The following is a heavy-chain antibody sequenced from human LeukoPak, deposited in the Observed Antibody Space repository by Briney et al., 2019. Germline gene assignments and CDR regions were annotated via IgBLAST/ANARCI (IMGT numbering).Heavy chain of an antibody. Sequence: SETLSLTCTVSGGSISSSSYYWGWIRQPPGTGLEWIGSIYYSGSTYYNPSLKSRVTISVDTSKNQFSLKLSSVTAADTAVYYCALSTGGPPDAFDIWGQGTMVTVSS. D-gene: IGHD2-15*01. CDR3: ALSTGGPPDAFDI. J-gene: IGHJ3*02. CDR2: IYYSGST. V-gene: IGHV4-39*01. CDR1: GGSISSSSYY.